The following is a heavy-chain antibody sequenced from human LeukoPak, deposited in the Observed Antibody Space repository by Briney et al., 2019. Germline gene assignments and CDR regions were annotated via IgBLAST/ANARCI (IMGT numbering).Heavy chain of an antibody. V-gene: IGHV3-30*02. CDR1: GFTFNNYA. CDR3: SKTSLSDSSGHYYYMDV. Sequence: GGSLRLSCAASGFTFNNYAMSWVRQAPGKGLEWVAFIRFDGTHQYYADSMKGRFTISRDNSKNTVYLQIYSLTPDDTAVYFCSKTSLSDSSGHYYYMDVWGKGTTVTISS. J-gene: IGHJ6*03. D-gene: IGHD3-3*01. CDR2: IRFDGTHQ.